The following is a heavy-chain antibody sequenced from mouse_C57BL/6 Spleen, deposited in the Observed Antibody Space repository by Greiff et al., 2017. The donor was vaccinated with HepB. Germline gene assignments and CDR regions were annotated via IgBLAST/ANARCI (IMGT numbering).Heavy chain of an antibody. V-gene: IGHV5-17*01. CDR3: ARERRGYYAMDY. CDR2: ISSGSSTI. CDR1: GFTFSDYG. J-gene: IGHJ4*01. Sequence: EVKLMESGGGLVKPGGSLKLSCAASGFTFSDYGMHWVRQAPEKGLEWVAYISSGSSTIDYADTVKGRFTISRDNAKNTLFLQMTSLRSEDTAMYYCARERRGYYAMDYWGQGTSVTVSS.